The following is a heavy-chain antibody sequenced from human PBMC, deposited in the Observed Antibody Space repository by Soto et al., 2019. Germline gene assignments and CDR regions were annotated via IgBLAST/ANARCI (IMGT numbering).Heavy chain of an antibody. CDR2: ISSSSSYI. CDR3: ARAGIVGAISAFDI. D-gene: IGHD1-26*01. CDR1: GFTFSSYS. Sequence: GGSLRLSCAASGFTFSSYSMNWVRQAPGKGLEWVSSISSSSSYIYYADSVKGRFTISRDNAKNSLYLQMNSLRAEGTAVYYCARAGIVGAISAFDIWGQGTMVTVSS. J-gene: IGHJ3*02. V-gene: IGHV3-21*01.